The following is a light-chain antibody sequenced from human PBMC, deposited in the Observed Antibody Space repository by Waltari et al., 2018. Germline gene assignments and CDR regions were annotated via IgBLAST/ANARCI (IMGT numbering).Light chain of an antibody. Sequence: DIQMTQSPSSLSASVGDRVTITCRASQNINKYLHWYQQKPGKAPKLLSYSASSLQSGVPSRFSGGGSGTDFTLTITSLQPGDFATYYCQQASRTPLTFGGGTKVGI. CDR1: QNINKY. J-gene: IGKJ4*01. V-gene: IGKV1-39*01. CDR3: QQASRTPLT. CDR2: SAS.